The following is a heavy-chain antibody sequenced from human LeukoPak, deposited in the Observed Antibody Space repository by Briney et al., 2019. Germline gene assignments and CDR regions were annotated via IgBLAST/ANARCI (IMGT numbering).Heavy chain of an antibody. J-gene: IGHJ4*02. V-gene: IGHV3-30*04. D-gene: IGHD6-13*01. CDR2: ISYDGSNK. CDR3: AREVSSREGDY. CDR1: GFTFSSYA. Sequence: PGRSLRLSCAASGFTFSSYAMHWVRQAPGKGLEWVAVISYDGSNKYYADSVKGRFTISRDNSKNTLYLQMNSLRAEDTAVYYCAREVSSREGDYWGQGTLVTVSS.